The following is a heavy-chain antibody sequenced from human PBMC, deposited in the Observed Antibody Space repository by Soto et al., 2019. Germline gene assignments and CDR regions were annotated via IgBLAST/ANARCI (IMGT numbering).Heavy chain of an antibody. Sequence: SVKVSCKASGGTFSSYAISWVRQAPGQGLEWMGGIIPIFGTANYAQKLQGRVTITADKSTSTAYMELSSLRSEDTAVYYCASSAPDDYGGNSASPYGMDVWGQGTTVTVSS. J-gene: IGHJ6*02. CDR2: IIPIFGTA. CDR3: ASSAPDDYGGNSASPYGMDV. D-gene: IGHD4-17*01. CDR1: GGTFSSYA. V-gene: IGHV1-69*06.